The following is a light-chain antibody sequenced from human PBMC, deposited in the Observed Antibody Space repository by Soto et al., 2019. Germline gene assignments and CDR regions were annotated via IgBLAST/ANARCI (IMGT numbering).Light chain of an antibody. CDR2: VGTGGIVG. CDR3: GADHGSGSTWV. Sequence: QSVLTQPPSASASLGASVTHTCTLSSGYSNYKVDWYQQRPGKGPRFVMRVGTGGIVGSKGDGIPDRFSVLGSGLNRYLTIRNIQEEDESDYHCGADHGSGSTWVFGGGTKLTVL. V-gene: IGLV9-49*01. J-gene: IGLJ2*01. CDR1: SGYSNYK.